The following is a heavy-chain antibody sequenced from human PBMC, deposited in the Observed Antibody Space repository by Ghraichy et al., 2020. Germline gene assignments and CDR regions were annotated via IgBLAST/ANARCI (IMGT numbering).Heavy chain of an antibody. CDR2: INSDGSST. V-gene: IGHV3-74*01. CDR1: GFTFSSYW. CDR3: ARSDKAGPIDY. J-gene: IGHJ4*02. D-gene: IGHD6-19*01. Sequence: GGSLRLSCAASGFTFSSYWMHWVRQAPGKGLVWVSRINSDGSSTSYADSVKGRFTISRDNAKNTLYLQMNSLRAEDTAVYYCARSDKAGPIDYWGQGTLVTVSS.